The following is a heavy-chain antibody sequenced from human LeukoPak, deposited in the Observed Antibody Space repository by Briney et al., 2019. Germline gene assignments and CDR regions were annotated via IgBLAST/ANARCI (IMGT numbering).Heavy chain of an antibody. CDR2: ISAYNGNT. CDR3: ASGEGYDILTGYYLLLDY. J-gene: IGHJ4*02. D-gene: IGHD3-9*01. Sequence: GASVKVSCKASGYTFTSYGISWVRQAPGQGLERMGWISAYNGNTNYAQKLQGRVTMTTDTSTSTAYMELRSLRSDDTAVYYCASGEGYDILTGYYLLLDYWGQGTLVTVSS. V-gene: IGHV1-18*01. CDR1: GYTFTSYG.